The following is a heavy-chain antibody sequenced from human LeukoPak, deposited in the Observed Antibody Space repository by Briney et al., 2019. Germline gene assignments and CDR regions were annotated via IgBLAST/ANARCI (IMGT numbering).Heavy chain of an antibody. CDR3: ARVGGSSYYDSSGYSDY. Sequence: SVKVSCKASGGTFSSYAISWVRQAPGQGLEWMGGIIPIFGTANYAQKFQGRVTITADESTSTAYMELSSLRSEDTAVYYCARVGGSSYYDSSGYSDYWGQGTLVTVSS. CDR1: GGTFSSYA. D-gene: IGHD3-22*01. V-gene: IGHV1-69*13. CDR2: IIPIFGTA. J-gene: IGHJ4*02.